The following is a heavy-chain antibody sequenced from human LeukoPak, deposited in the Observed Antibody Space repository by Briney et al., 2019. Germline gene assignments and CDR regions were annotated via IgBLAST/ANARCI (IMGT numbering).Heavy chain of an antibody. D-gene: IGHD3-10*01. V-gene: IGHV1-2*02. Sequence: ASVKVSCKASGYTFTGYYMHWVRQAPGQGLEWMGWINPNSGGTNYAQKFQGRVTITRNTSISTAYMELSSLRSEDTAVYYCARLVRKTYYYGSGSRYMDVWGKGTTVTVSS. CDR1: GYTFTGYY. CDR2: INPNSGGT. J-gene: IGHJ6*03. CDR3: ARLVRKTYYYGSGSRYMDV.